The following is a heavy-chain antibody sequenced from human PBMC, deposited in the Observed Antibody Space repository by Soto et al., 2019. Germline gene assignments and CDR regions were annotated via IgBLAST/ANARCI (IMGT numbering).Heavy chain of an antibody. V-gene: IGHV1-2*04. CDR3: ARDAGEMATINHPDY. CDR2: INPNSGGT. CDR1: GYTFTGYY. Sequence: GASVKVSCKASGYTFTGYYMHWVRQAPGQGLEWMGWINPNSGGTNYAQKFQGWVTMTRDTSISTAYMELSRLRSDDTAVYYCARDAGEMATINHPDYCGQGTLVTVSS. D-gene: IGHD5-12*01. J-gene: IGHJ4*02.